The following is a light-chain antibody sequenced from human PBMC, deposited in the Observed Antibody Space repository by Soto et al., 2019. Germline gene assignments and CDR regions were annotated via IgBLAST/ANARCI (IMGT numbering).Light chain of an antibody. Sequence: DIQMTQSPSTLSASVGDRVTITCRASQSISSWLAWYQQKPGKAPKLLIYKASSLESGVPSRFSGSGSGKEFTLTISSLQPYDFATYYCQHLGTFGQGTKVEIK. J-gene: IGKJ1*01. CDR1: QSISSW. CDR3: QHLGT. V-gene: IGKV1-5*03. CDR2: KAS.